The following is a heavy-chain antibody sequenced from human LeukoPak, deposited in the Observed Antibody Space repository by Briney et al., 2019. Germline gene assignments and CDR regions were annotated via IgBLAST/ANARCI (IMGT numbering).Heavy chain of an antibody. CDR3: ARDRCSGGSCYSADDAFDI. V-gene: IGHV3-66*01. Sequence: GGSLRLSCAASGFTVSSNYMSWVRQAPGKGLEWVSVIYSGGSTYYADSMKGRFTISRDNSKNTLYLQMNSLRAEDTAVYYCARDRCSGGSCYSADDAFDIWGQGTMVTVSS. J-gene: IGHJ3*02. D-gene: IGHD2-15*01. CDR1: GFTVSSNY. CDR2: IYSGGST.